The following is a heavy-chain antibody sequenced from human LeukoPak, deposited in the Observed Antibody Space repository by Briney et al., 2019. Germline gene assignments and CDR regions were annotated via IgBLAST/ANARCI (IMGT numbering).Heavy chain of an antibody. V-gene: IGHV1-18*01. Sequence: GASVKVSCKASGYTFTSYGISWVRQAPGQGLEWMGWISAYNGNTNYAQKLQGRVTMTTDTSTSTAYMELRSLRSEDTAVYYCATDSSGWQTGYFDYWGQGTLVTVSS. J-gene: IGHJ4*02. CDR3: ATDSSGWQTGYFDY. D-gene: IGHD6-19*01. CDR2: ISAYNGNT. CDR1: GYTFTSYG.